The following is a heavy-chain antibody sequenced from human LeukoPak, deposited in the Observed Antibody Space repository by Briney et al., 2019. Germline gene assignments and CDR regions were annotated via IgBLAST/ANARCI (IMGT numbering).Heavy chain of an antibody. CDR3: ASSHRYDKGAFDI. J-gene: IGHJ3*02. V-gene: IGHV4-59*01. CDR1: GGSICSYY. CDR2: IYYSGST. Sequence: SETLSLTCTVSGGSICSYYWSWIRQPPGKGLEWIGYIYYSGSTNYNPSLKSRVTISVDTSKNQFSLKLSSVTAADTAVYYCASSHRYDKGAFDIWGQGTMVTVSS. D-gene: IGHD3-9*01.